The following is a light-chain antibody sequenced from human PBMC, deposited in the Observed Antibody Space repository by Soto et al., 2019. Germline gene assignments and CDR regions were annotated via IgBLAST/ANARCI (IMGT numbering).Light chain of an antibody. CDR1: SGHSSYI. J-gene: IGLJ3*02. CDR3: ETWDSNTRV. CDR2: LEGSGSY. V-gene: IGLV4-60*02. Sequence: QPVLTQSSSASASLGPSVKLTCTLSSGHSSYIIASHQQQPGNAPRYLMKLEGSGSYNKGSGVPDRFSGSSSGAARYLTISNPQFEDEADYYCETWDSNTRVFGGGTKLTVL.